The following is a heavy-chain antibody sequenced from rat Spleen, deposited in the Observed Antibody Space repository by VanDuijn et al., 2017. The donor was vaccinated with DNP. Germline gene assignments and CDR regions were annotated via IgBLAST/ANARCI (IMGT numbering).Heavy chain of an antibody. V-gene: IGHV2-41*01. J-gene: IGHJ4*01. Sequence: QVQLKESGPGLVQPSQTLSLTCTVAGFSLTSYNVHWVRQPPGKGLEWMGVIWKNGATRYNSALKSRLSFSKATSKSQVFLKMNSLQTEDTAMYFCALAGRGALDAWGQGTSVTVSS. CDR3: ALAGRGALDA. CDR1: GFSLTSYN. D-gene: IGHD1-4*01. CDR2: IWKNGAT.